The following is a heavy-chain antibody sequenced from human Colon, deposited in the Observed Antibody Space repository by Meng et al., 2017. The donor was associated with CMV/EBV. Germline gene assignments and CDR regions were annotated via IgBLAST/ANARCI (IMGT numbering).Heavy chain of an antibody. V-gene: IGHV3-48*03. J-gene: IGHJ3*01. CDR3: TRTLGHCNSTSCPDAFDV. CDR1: GFTFSSYE. CDR2: ISSSGSTI. Sequence: GESLKISCAASGFTFSSYEMNWVRQAPGKGLEWVSYISSSGSTIYYADSVKGRFTISRDNAKNSLYLQMNSLRAEDTAVYYCTRTLGHCNSTSCPDAFDVWGQGTMVTVSS. D-gene: IGHD2-2*01.